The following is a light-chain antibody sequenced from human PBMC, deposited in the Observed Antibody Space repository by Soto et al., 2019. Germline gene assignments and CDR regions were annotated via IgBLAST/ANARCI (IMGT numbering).Light chain of an antibody. Sequence: EIVMTQSPATLSVSPGERATLSCRASQSVSSNLAWYQQKPGQAPRLLIYGASTRATGIPARLSGSGSGTEFTLTISGLQSEDFAVYYCQQYNNWPPKFTFGPGTKVDIK. CDR1: QSVSSN. CDR3: QQYNNWPPKFT. V-gene: IGKV3-15*01. CDR2: GAS. J-gene: IGKJ3*01.